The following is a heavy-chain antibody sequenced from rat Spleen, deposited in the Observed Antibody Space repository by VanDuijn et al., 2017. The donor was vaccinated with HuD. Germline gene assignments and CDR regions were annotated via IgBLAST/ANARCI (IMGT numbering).Heavy chain of an antibody. CDR3: ARANYGGYNY. J-gene: IGHJ2*01. Sequence: EVQLVETGGGLVQPGRSLKLSCAASGFTFSKYGMHWIRQAPTKGLEWVASISVSGGSSYYRDSVKGRFTLSRDNAQNTLYLQMSKLGSEETAIYYGARANYGGYNYWGQGVMVTVSS. CDR2: ISVSGGSS. V-gene: IGHV5-19*01. CDR1: GFTFSKYG. D-gene: IGHD1-11*01.